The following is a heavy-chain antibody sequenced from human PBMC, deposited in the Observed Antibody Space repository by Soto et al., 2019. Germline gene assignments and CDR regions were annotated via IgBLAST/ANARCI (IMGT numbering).Heavy chain of an antibody. Sequence: SETLSLTCAVYGGSFSGYYWSWIRQPPGKGLEWIGEINHSGSTNYNPSLKSRVTISVDTSKNQLSLKLSSVTAADTAVYYCARLDYSNFGPKYYYYYGMDVWGQGTTVNVSS. CDR2: INHSGST. CDR1: GGSFSGYY. J-gene: IGHJ6*02. V-gene: IGHV4-34*01. D-gene: IGHD4-4*01. CDR3: ARLDYSNFGPKYYYYYGMDV.